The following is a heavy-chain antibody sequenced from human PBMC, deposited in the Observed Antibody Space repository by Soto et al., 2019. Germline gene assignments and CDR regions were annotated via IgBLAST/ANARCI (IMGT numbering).Heavy chain of an antibody. J-gene: IGHJ4*02. V-gene: IGHV1-69*13. CDR1: GGTFSSYA. D-gene: IGHD2-15*01. Sequence: SVKVSCKASGGTFSSYAISWVRQAPGQGLEWMGGIIPIFGTANYAQKFQGRVTITADESTSTAYMELSSLRSEDTAVYYCARDGRGYCSGGSCPDPFDYWGQGTLVTASS. CDR2: IIPIFGTA. CDR3: ARDGRGYCSGGSCPDPFDY.